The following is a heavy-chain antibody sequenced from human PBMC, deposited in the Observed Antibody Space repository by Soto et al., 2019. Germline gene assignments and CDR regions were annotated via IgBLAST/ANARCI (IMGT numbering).Heavy chain of an antibody. J-gene: IGHJ4*02. V-gene: IGHV4-34*01. CDR2: INHSGST. Sequence: QVQLQQWGAGLLKPSETLSLTCAVYGGYFSGYYWSWIRQPPGTGLEWIGEINHSGSTTYNPSPNSQVTIHVHTSKIQFSLKLSSVTAADTAVYYCARRPRLGSIGHGLDYWGQGTLVTVSS. CDR1: GGYFSGYY. CDR3: ARRPRLGSIGHGLDY. D-gene: IGHD3-3*02.